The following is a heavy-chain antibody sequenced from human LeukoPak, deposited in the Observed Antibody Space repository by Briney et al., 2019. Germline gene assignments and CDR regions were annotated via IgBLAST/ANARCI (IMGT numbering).Heavy chain of an antibody. V-gene: IGHV3-23*01. J-gene: IGHJ4*02. D-gene: IGHD6-13*01. Sequence: PGGSLRLSCAASGFTFSSYAMSWVRQAPGKGLEWGSAISGSGGSTYYADSVKGRFTISRDNSKNTLYLQMNSLRAEDTAVYYCAKVSSSWYQSSHFDYWGQGSLVTVSS. CDR1: GFTFSSYA. CDR2: ISGSGGST. CDR3: AKVSSSWYQSSHFDY.